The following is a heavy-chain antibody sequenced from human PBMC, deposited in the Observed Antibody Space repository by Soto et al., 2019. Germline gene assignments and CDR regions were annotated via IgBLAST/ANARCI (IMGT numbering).Heavy chain of an antibody. CDR3: SRSLNS. CDR1: GFTFSTYW. V-gene: IGHV3-7*01. Sequence: PGGSLRLSCAASGFTFSTYWMDWVRQTPGKGLEWVANINQDGSEKNYVDSVKGRFTIYRDNAKNSLCLQMSSLTAEDSALYYCSRSLNSWGQGTLVTVSS. CDR2: INQDGSEK. J-gene: IGHJ4*02.